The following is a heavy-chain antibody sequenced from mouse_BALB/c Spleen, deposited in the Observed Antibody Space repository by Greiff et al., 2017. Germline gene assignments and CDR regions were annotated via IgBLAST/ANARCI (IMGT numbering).Heavy chain of an antibody. Sequence: QVQLQQPGAELVKPGASVKLSCKASGYTFTSYWMHWVKQRPGQGLEWIGEIDPSDSYTNYNQKFKGKATLTVDKSSSTAYMQLKSLTSEDSAVYYCAREKNDYDIAFDYWGQGTTLTVSS. J-gene: IGHJ2*01. CDR2: IDPSDSYT. CDR1: GYTFTSYW. D-gene: IGHD2-4*01. V-gene: IGHV1-69*02. CDR3: AREKNDYDIAFDY.